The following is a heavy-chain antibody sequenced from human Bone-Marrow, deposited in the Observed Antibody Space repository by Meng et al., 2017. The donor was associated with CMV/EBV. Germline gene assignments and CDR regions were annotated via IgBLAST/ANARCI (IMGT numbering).Heavy chain of an antibody. D-gene: IGHD6-13*01. CDR3: ARSGYSSSWYGL. CDR2: INHSGST. CDR1: GGSFSGYY. J-gene: IGHJ4*02. V-gene: IGHV4-34*01. Sequence: LRLSCAVYGGSFSGYYWSWIRQPPGKGLEWIGEINHSGSTNYNPSLKSRVTISVDTSKNQFSLKLSSVTAADTAVYYCARSGYSSSWYGLWGQGTLVTVSS.